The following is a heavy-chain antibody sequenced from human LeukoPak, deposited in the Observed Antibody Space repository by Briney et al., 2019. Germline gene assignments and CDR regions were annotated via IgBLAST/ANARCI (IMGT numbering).Heavy chain of an antibody. D-gene: IGHD3-10*01. CDR3: ARGYYYGSGSPQFDY. CDR1: GDSISSNY. CDR2: IYTSGYT. Sequence: SETLSLTCTVSGDSISSNYWSWIRQPAGKGLEWIGRIYTSGYTNYNPSLNSRVAMSLDTSKNQFSLKLSSVTAADTAVYYCARGYYYGSGSPQFDYWGQGTLVTVSS. J-gene: IGHJ4*02. V-gene: IGHV4-4*07.